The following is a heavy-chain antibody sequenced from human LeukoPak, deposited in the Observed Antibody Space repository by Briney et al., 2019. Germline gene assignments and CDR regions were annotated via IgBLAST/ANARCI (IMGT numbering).Heavy chain of an antibody. CDR3: ASPPGGLDTNHDY. CDR2: ISYDGSNK. D-gene: IGHD1-14*01. Sequence: PGGSLRLSCAASGFTFSSYEMNWVRQAPGKGLEWVAVISYDGSNKYYADSVKGRFTISRDNSKNTLYLQMNSLRAEDTAVYYCASPPGGLDTNHDYWGQGTLVTVSS. CDR1: GFTFSSYE. V-gene: IGHV3-30*04. J-gene: IGHJ4*02.